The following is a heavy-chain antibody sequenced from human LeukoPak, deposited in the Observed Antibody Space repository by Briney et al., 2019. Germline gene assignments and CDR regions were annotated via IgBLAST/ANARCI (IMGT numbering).Heavy chain of an antibody. J-gene: IGHJ4*02. V-gene: IGHV4-34*01. Sequence: PSETLSLTCAVYGGSFSGYYWSWIRQPPGKGLEWIGEINHSGSTNYNPSLKSRVTISVDTSKNQFSLKLSSVTAADTAVYYCAAGRDYYDSSGFPPIDYWGQGTLVTVSS. CDR1: GGSFSGYY. D-gene: IGHD3-22*01. CDR2: INHSGST. CDR3: AAGRDYYDSSGFPPIDY.